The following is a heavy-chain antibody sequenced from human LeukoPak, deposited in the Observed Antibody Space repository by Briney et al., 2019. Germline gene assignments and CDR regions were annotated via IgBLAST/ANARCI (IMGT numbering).Heavy chain of an antibody. CDR1: GFTVSSNY. D-gene: IGHD6-13*01. J-gene: IGHJ4*02. CDR3: ARDGIAAAGGY. CDR2: LYSAGST. V-gene: IGHV3-66*01. Sequence: PGGSLRLSCAASGFTVSSNYMSWVRQAPGKGLEWVSILYSAGSTYYADSLKGRFIISRDKSKNTLYLQMNSLRAEDTAVYYCARDGIAAAGGYWGQGTLVTVSS.